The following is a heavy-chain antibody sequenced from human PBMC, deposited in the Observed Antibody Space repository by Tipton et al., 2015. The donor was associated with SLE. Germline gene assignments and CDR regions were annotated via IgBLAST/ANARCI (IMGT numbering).Heavy chain of an antibody. CDR3: ARLPDYFDH. Sequence: TLSLTCTISGGSISDYYWYWIRQPPGKGLEWIGYVSYSGSTNYNPSLQSRVTISVDTSKNQFSLKLRSVTAADTAVYYCARLPDYFDHWGQGALVTVSS. J-gene: IGHJ4*02. CDR1: GGSISDYY. V-gene: IGHV4-59*01. CDR2: VSYSGST.